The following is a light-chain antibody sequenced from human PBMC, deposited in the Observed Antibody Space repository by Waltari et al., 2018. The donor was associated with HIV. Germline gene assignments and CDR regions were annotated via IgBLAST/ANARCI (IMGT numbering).Light chain of an antibody. Sequence: QSALTQPASVSGSLGQSITISWTGTSRDVGNYDLVPWYQQPPGKAPKIIIYEVNKRPPGASNRMSGSKSGNTASLTISGLQAEDEADYYCCSYSDRRIYVFGSGTRVSAL. CDR3: CSYSDRRIYV. J-gene: IGLJ1*01. CDR2: EVN. CDR1: SRDVGNYDL. V-gene: IGLV2-23*02.